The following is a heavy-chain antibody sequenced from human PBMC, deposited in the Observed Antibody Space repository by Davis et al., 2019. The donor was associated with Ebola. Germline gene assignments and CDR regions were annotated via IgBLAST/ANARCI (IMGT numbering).Heavy chain of an antibody. D-gene: IGHD4-17*01. J-gene: IGHJ4*02. CDR2: MNPNSGNT. CDR1: GYTFTDYD. V-gene: IGHV1-8*01. CDR3: ARARDYALNLIDY. Sequence: ASVKVSCKTSGYTFTDYDINWVRQATGQGLEWMGWMNPNSGNTGYAQKFQGRVSMTRDTSTSTAYMELNSLTSEDTAVYYCARARDYALNLIDYWGQGTLVTVPS.